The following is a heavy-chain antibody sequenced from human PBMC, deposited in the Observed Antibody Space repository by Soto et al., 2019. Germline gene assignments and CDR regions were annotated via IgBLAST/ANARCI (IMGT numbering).Heavy chain of an antibody. CDR1: GSPLDSSNTY. V-gene: IGHV4-39*01. Sequence: SETLSLTCSVSGSPLDSSNTYWGWVRQPPGKPLEWIGSVFSSGTTYYNASLKSRIAISLNTPKNQFSLRLSSVTAADTAMYYCARRIPVWGVSSWGLG. CDR3: ARRIPVWGVSS. CDR2: VFSSGTT. J-gene: IGHJ4*02. D-gene: IGHD3-16*01.